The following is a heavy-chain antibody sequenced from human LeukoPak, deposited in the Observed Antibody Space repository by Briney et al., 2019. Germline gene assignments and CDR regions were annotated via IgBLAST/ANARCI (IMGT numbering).Heavy chain of an antibody. D-gene: IGHD1-26*01. CDR2: IYYSGST. CDR1: GGSISSYY. CDR3: ARGGGSYYPPIGYYYYMDV. Sequence: SETLSLTCTVSGGSISSYYWSWIRQPPGKGLEWIGYIYYSGSTNYNPSLKSRVTISVDTSKNQFSLKLSSVTAADTAVYYCARGGGSYYPPIGYYYYMDVWGKGTTVTVSS. J-gene: IGHJ6*03. V-gene: IGHV4-59*12.